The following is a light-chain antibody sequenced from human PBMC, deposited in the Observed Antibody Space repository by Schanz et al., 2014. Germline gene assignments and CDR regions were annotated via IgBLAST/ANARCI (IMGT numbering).Light chain of an antibody. CDR1: QSLSKNY. CDR2: GAF. V-gene: IGKV3-20*01. Sequence: ESVLTQSPGTLSLSPGERATLSCRASQSLSKNYLAWYQQKPGQAPRLLMYGAFIRAAGIPDRFTGGGSGTDFTLTISRLEPEDFAVYYCQQYGSSPRTFGQGTKLEIK. CDR3: QQYGSSPRT. J-gene: IGKJ2*02.